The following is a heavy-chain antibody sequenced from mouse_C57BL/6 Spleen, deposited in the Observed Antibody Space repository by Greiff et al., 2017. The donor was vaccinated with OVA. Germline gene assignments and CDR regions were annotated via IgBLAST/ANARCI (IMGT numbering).Heavy chain of an antibody. CDR3: ARRYDGYYVGAMDY. J-gene: IGHJ4*01. V-gene: IGHV2-2*01. D-gene: IGHD2-3*01. CDR2: IWSGGST. CDR1: GFSLTNYG. Sequence: VQRVESGPGLVQPSQSLSITCTVSGFSLTNYGVHWVRQSPGKGLEWLGVIWSGGSTDYNAAFISRLSISKDNSKSQIFCKMNSLQADDTAIYYCARRYDGYYVGAMDYWGQGTSVTVSS.